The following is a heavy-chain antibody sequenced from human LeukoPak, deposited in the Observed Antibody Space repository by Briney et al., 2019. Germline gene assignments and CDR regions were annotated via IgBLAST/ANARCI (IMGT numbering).Heavy chain of an antibody. CDR3: ARDAGTSPGSSSYFDY. CDR2: INPNSGGT. D-gene: IGHD1-1*01. J-gene: IGHJ4*02. CDR1: GYTFTSYG. V-gene: IGHV1-2*02. Sequence: GASVKVSCKASGYTFTSYGISWVRQAPGQGLEWMGWINPNSGGTNYAQKFQGRVTMTRDTSISTAYMELSRLRSDDTAVYYCARDAGTSPGSSSYFDYWGQGTLVTVSS.